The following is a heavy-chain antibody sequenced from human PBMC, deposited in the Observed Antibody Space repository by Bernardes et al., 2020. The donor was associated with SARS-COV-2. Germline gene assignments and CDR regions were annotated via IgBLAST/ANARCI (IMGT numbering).Heavy chain of an antibody. D-gene: IGHD3-22*01. CDR3: ARDSDSSGGAVGN. CDR1: GFTFSSYS. Sequence: GGSLRLSCAASGFTFSSYSMNWVRQAPGKGLEWVSFISSSTTYIYYADSVQGRFTISRDNAKNSLYLQMNSLRAEDTAVYYCARDSDSSGGAVGNWGQGTLVTVSS. CDR2: ISSSTTYI. V-gene: IGHV3-21*01. J-gene: IGHJ4*02.